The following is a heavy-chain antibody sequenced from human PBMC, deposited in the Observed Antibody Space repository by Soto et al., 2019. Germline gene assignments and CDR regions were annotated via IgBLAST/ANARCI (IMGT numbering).Heavy chain of an antibody. CDR1: GFTFSSYG. CDR2: ISYDGSNK. D-gene: IGHD6-13*01. V-gene: IGHV3-30*18. Sequence: GGSLRLSCAASGFTFSSYGMHWVRQAPGKGLEWVAVISYDGSNKYYADSVKGRFTISRDNSKNTLYLQMNSLRAVDTAVYYCAKPDHEGSSSWEYSVYYFDYWGQGTLVTVSS. CDR3: AKPDHEGSSSWEYSVYYFDY. J-gene: IGHJ4*02.